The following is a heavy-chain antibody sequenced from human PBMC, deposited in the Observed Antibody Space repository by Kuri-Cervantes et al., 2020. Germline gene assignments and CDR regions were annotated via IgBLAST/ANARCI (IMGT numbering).Heavy chain of an antibody. V-gene: IGHV4-38-2*01. CDR1: GYSISSGYY. Sequence: GSLRLSCAVSGYSISSGYYWGWIRQPPGKGLEWIGYIYYSGSTNYNPSLKSRVTMSVDTSKNQFSLKLSSVTAADTAVYYCARSSGSYYYAFDIWGQGTMVTVSS. CDR2: IYYSGST. J-gene: IGHJ3*02. CDR3: ARSSGSYYYAFDI. D-gene: IGHD1-26*01.